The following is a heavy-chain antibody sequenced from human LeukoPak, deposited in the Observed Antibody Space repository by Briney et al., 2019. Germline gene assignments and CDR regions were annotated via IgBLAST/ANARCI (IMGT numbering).Heavy chain of an antibody. CDR1: GGSFSGYY. V-gene: IGHV4-34*01. CDR2: INHSGST. CDR3: AREEMTTVTFDY. D-gene: IGHD4-11*01. Sequence: SETLSLTCAVYGGSFSGYYWSWIRQPPGKGLEWIGEINHSGSTNYNPSLKSRVTISVDTSKSQFSLKLSSVTAADTAVYYCAREEMTTVTFDYWGQGTLVTVSS. J-gene: IGHJ4*02.